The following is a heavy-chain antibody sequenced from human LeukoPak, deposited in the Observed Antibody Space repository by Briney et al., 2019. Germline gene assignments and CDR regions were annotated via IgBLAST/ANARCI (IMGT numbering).Heavy chain of an antibody. J-gene: IGHJ6*02. Sequence: GGSLRLSCAASGFTFSDYAMSWVRQAPGKGLEWVSAVTYSGAPTYYADSVKGRFTTSRDTPKNTLYLQMNSLRVEDTAVYYCAKGLQRTPYYYYGMDVWGQGTTVTVSS. D-gene: IGHD2-2*01. CDR1: GFTFSDYA. CDR3: AKGLQRTPYYYYGMDV. CDR2: VTYSGAPT. V-gene: IGHV3-23*01.